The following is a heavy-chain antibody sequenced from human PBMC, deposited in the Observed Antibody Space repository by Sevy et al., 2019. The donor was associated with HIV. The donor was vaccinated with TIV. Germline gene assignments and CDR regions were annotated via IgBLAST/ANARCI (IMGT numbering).Heavy chain of an antibody. J-gene: IGHJ3*02. CDR1: GGSINSDH. CDR3: ARRNDFAI. Sequence: SETLSLTCTVSGGSINSDHWNWIRQPPGKGREWIGYVYYTGGTNYNPSLKNRVTISVDRTKNQFSLKLTSVTAADTAVYYCARRNDFAIWGQGTMVTVSS. CDR2: VYYTGGT. V-gene: IGHV4-59*08.